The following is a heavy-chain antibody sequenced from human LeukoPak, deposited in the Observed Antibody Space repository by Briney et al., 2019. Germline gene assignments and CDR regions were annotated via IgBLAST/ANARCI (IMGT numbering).Heavy chain of an antibody. J-gene: IGHJ4*02. CDR1: GFTFSNYS. CDR3: ARKKVLRYFDWAPGDY. CDR2: ISSSSSYI. Sequence: GGSLRLSCAASGFTFSNYSMNWVRQAPGKGLEWVSSISSSSSYIYYADSVKGRFTISRDNAKNSLYLQMNSLRAEDTAVYYCARKKVLRYFDWAPGDYWGQGTLVTVSS. V-gene: IGHV3-21*01. D-gene: IGHD3-9*01.